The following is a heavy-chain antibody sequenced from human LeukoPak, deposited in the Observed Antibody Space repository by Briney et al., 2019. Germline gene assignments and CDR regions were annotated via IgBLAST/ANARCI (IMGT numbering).Heavy chain of an antibody. CDR2: IIPIFGTA. Sequence: SVKVSCKASGGTFSSYAISWVRQAPGQGLEWMGGIIPIFGTANYAQKFEGRVTLTADESTSIAYMELSSLRSEDTAVYYCASGEDIVVVPAAMDYYYYYMDVWGKGTTVTVSS. V-gene: IGHV1-69*13. J-gene: IGHJ6*03. D-gene: IGHD2-2*01. CDR1: GGTFSSYA. CDR3: ASGEDIVVVPAAMDYYYYYMDV.